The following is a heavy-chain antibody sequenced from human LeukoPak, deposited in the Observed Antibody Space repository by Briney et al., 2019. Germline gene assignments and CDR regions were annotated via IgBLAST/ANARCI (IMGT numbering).Heavy chain of an antibody. CDR1: GGSISSYY. D-gene: IGHD2-21*02. Sequence: SETLSLTCTVSGGSISSYYWSWIRQPAGKGLEWIGRIYTSGSTNYNPSLKSRVTMSVDTSKNQFSLKLSSVTAADTAVYYCARGIVVVTAANFDYWGQGTLVTVSS. J-gene: IGHJ4*02. CDR2: IYTSGST. V-gene: IGHV4-4*07. CDR3: ARGIVVVTAANFDY.